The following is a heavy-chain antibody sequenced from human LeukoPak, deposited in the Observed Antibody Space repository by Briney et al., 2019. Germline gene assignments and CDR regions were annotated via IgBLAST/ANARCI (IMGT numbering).Heavy chain of an antibody. V-gene: IGHV3-30-3*01. Sequence: GGSPRLSCAASGFTFSSYAMHWVRQAPGKGLEWVAVISYDGSNKYYADSVKGRFTISRDNAKNTLYLQMNSLRAEDTAVYFCVRGVYSSTWPRFDPWGQGTLVTVSS. CDR1: GFTFSSYA. D-gene: IGHD6-13*01. CDR3: VRGVYSSTWPRFDP. J-gene: IGHJ5*02. CDR2: ISYDGSNK.